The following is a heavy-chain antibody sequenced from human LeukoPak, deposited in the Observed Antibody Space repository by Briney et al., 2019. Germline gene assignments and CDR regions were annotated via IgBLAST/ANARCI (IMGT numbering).Heavy chain of an antibody. D-gene: IGHD4-17*01. Sequence: GGSVKVSCKASNYTFSDYDVTWVRQAPGQGLEWMGWVSKYTGNADYAPKFQGRVSMTTDTSTRTAYMELRSLRPDDTAVYFCAREDDRSFGAYDCWGQGTLVTVS. V-gene: IGHV1-18*01. CDR1: NYTFSDYD. J-gene: IGHJ4*02. CDR2: VSKYTGNA. CDR3: AREDDRSFGAYDC.